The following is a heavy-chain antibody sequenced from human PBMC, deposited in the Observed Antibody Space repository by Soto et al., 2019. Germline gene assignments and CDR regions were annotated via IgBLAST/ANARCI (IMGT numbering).Heavy chain of an antibody. D-gene: IGHD3-3*01. V-gene: IGHV3-48*01. CDR3: ARATYYDFWSGYYYFDY. CDR2: ISSSSSTI. Sequence: GGSLRLSCAASGFTFSSYSMNWVRQAPGKGLEWVSYISSSSSTIYYADSVKGRFTISRDNAKNSLYLQMNSLRAEDTAVYYCARATYYDFWSGYYYFDYWGQGTLVTVSS. CDR1: GFTFSSYS. J-gene: IGHJ4*02.